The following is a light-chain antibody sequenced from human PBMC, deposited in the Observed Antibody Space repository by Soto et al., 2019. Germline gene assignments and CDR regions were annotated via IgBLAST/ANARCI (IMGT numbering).Light chain of an antibody. J-gene: IGLJ1*01. V-gene: IGLV2-14*03. CDR2: DVT. CDR1: DSDIGVYNY. CDR3: SSYTSSTNYV. Sequence: QSALTQPASVSGSPGQSITISCTGTDSDIGVYNYVSWYQQYPGKAPKLMIYDVTNRPSGVSNRFSGSKSGNMASLTISGLQAEDEADYYCSSYTSSTNYVFGTGTKVTVL.